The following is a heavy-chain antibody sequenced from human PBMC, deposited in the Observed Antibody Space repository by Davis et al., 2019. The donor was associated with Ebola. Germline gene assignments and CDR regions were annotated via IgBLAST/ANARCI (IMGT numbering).Heavy chain of an antibody. CDR3: ARGEYFYRFAFDI. CDR1: GFTFDDYA. V-gene: IGHV3-9*01. Sequence: PGGSLRLSCAASGFTFDDYAMHWVRQAPGKGLEWVSSISRDSGNIGYADSVKGRFTVSRDNAKNSLYLQMNSLRAEDTAVYYCARGEYFYRFAFDIWGQGTMVTVSS. J-gene: IGHJ3*02. CDR2: ISRDSGNI. D-gene: IGHD2/OR15-2a*01.